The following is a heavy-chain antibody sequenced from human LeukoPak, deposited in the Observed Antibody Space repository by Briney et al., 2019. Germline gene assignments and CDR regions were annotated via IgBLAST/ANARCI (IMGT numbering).Heavy chain of an antibody. J-gene: IGHJ4*02. CDR1: RFTLSKYW. Sequence: PGGSLRLSCAASRFTLSKYWMSWVRQAPGQGLEWVANIKQDGSETYYVDSVKGRFTISRDNAKNSLSLQMNSLRAEDTAVYYCARQRGSGCLDYWGQGALVTVSS. CDR2: IKQDGSET. D-gene: IGHD6-19*01. V-gene: IGHV3-7*01. CDR3: ARQRGSGCLDY.